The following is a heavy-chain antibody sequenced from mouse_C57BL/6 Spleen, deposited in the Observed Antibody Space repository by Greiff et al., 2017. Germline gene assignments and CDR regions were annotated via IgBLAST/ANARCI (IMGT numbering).Heavy chain of an antibody. V-gene: IGHV1-19*01. Sequence: VQLQQSGPVLVKPGASVKMSCKASGYTFTDYYMNWVKQSHGKSLEWIGVINPYNGGTSYNKKFKGKATFTVDKSSSTAYMELNSLTSEDSAVYYCARWDDYDETYWGQGTLVTVAA. CDR2: INPYNGGT. J-gene: IGHJ3*01. D-gene: IGHD2-4*01. CDR3: ARWDDYDETY. CDR1: GYTFTDYY.